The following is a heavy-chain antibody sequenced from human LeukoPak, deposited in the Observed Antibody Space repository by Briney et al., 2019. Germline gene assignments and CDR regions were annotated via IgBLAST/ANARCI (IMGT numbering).Heavy chain of an antibody. Sequence: GGSLRLSCAASGFTVSSNYMSWVRQAPGKGLEWVSVIYSGGSTYYADSVKGRSTISRDNSKNALYLQMNSLRAEDTAVYYCARELSSSWTRREYYFDYWGQGTLVTVSS. CDR2: IYSGGST. D-gene: IGHD6-13*01. V-gene: IGHV3-66*01. CDR1: GFTVSSNY. J-gene: IGHJ4*02. CDR3: ARELSSSWTRREYYFDY.